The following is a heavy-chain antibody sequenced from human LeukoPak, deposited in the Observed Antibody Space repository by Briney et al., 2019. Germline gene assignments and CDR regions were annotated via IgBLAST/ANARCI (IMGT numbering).Heavy chain of an antibody. V-gene: IGHV3-20*01. D-gene: IGHD3-22*01. Sequence: GGSLRLSCAASGFTFDDYGMSWVRQAPGKGLEWVSGINWNGGSTGYADSVKGRFTISRDNAKNSLYLQMNSLRAEDTALYPCARDLTGLGYYDSSGYYVDAFDIWGQGTMVTVSS. CDR3: ARDLTGLGYYDSSGYYVDAFDI. J-gene: IGHJ3*02. CDR1: GFTFDDYG. CDR2: INWNGGST.